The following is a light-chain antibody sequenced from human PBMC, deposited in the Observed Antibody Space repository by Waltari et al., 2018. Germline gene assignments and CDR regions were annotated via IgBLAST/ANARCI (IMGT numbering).Light chain of an antibody. CDR1: QSVNSRY. Sequence: EIVFTQSPGTLSLSPGERATLSCRASQSVNSRYLAWYQQKSGQAPRLLIHGASSRATDIPDRFSGSGSGTDFTLTISRLEPEDFAVYYCQQYGSSPPTGFGPGTKLDIK. J-gene: IGKJ3*01. CDR3: QQYGSSPPTG. CDR2: GAS. V-gene: IGKV3-20*01.